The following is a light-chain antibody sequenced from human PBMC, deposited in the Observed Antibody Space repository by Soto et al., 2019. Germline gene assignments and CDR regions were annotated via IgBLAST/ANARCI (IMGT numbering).Light chain of an antibody. CDR1: QSVSSSY. CDR2: GAS. CDR3: QQYGSSPFA. V-gene: IGKV3-20*01. J-gene: IGKJ5*01. Sequence: EIVLTQSPGTLSLSPGERATLSCRASQSVSSSYLAWYQQKPGQAPRLLIYGASSRATGIPDRFSGSGSGTDFTLTISRLEPEDFAVHYCQQYGSSPFASGQGTRLEIK.